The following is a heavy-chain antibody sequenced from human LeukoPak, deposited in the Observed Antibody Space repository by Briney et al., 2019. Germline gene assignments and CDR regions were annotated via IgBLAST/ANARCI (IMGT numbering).Heavy chain of an antibody. CDR1: GFIFSNYW. CDR3: VGGLGDY. Sequence: PGGSLRLSCAASGFIFSNYWMHWVRQPPGKGLVWVSRIYSDGKIITYVDSVKGLFTISSDNAQNTLYLQTGSLRDDDTAVYYCVGGLGDYWGQGNLVTVSS. CDR2: IYSDGKII. V-gene: IGHV3-74*01. D-gene: IGHD1-26*01. J-gene: IGHJ4*02.